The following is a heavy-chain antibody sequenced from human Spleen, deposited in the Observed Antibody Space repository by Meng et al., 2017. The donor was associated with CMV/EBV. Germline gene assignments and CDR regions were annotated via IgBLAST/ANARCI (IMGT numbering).Heavy chain of an antibody. Sequence: GESLKISCAASGFTFSSYAMSWIRRAPGKGLEWVSIIYVCDCTHYSDSVKGRFTISRDDAKNSVYLQMNSLGAEDTAVYYCARTGRGGWLLKIGMDVWGQGTTVTVSS. CDR1: GFTFSSYA. CDR2: IYVCDCT. V-gene: IGHV3-23*01. D-gene: IGHD3-22*01. CDR3: ARTGRGGWLLKIGMDV. J-gene: IGHJ6*02.